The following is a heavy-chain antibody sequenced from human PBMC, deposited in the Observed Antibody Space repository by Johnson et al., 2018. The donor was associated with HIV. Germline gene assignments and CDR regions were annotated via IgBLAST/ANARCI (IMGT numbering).Heavy chain of an antibody. CDR1: GFSFSSFA. Sequence: VQLVESGGGVVQPGRSLRLSCAASGFSFSSFAMHWVRQAPGKGLQWVANIKQDGSEKYYVDSVKGRFTISRDNAKNSLYLQMNSLRAEDTAVYYCAKDLPPNSSWYGAPDAFDIWGQGTMVTVSS. V-gene: IGHV3-7*01. CDR2: IKQDGSEK. J-gene: IGHJ3*02. CDR3: AKDLPPNSSWYGAPDAFDI. D-gene: IGHD6-13*01.